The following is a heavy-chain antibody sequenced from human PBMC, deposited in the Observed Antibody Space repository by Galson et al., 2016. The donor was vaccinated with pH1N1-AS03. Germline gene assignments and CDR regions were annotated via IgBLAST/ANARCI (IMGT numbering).Heavy chain of an antibody. Sequence: ETLSLTCTVSGASISSYYWSWIRQPPGKGLEWIGHIFYSESTNYNPSLKGRVTMSVDTSMSQFSLRLTSVTAADTAVYYCATNIEQRYTSKWYKFDHWGPGTLVTVSS. V-gene: IGHV4-59*01. CDR3: ATNIEQRYTSKWYKFDH. CDR1: GASISSYY. J-gene: IGHJ4*02. CDR2: IFYSEST. D-gene: IGHD6-13*01.